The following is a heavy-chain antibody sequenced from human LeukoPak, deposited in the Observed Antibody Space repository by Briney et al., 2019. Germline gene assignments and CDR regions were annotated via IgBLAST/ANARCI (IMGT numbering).Heavy chain of an antibody. Sequence: PSETLSLTCAVYGGSFSGYYWSWIRQPPGKGLDWIGEINHSGSTNYNPSLKSRVTISVDTSKNQFSLRLSSATAADTAVYYCARGGYSYGFKAFDIWGQGTKVTVSS. CDR3: ARGGYSYGFKAFDI. V-gene: IGHV4-34*01. D-gene: IGHD5-18*01. CDR1: GGSFSGYY. CDR2: INHSGST. J-gene: IGHJ3*02.